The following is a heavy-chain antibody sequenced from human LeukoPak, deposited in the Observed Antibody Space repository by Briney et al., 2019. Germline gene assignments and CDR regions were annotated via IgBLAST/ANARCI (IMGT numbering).Heavy chain of an antibody. D-gene: IGHD4-17*01. CDR2: IKLDGSEK. V-gene: IGHV3-7*01. Sequence: GESLRLSCAASGFPFSTYWMSWVRQAPGKGLEWVANIKLDGSEKYYVDSVKGRFTISRDNAKNTLYLQMNSLRAEDTAVYYCARDDYGDFVWGQGTLVTVSS. J-gene: IGHJ4*02. CDR1: GFPFSTYW. CDR3: ARDDYGDFV.